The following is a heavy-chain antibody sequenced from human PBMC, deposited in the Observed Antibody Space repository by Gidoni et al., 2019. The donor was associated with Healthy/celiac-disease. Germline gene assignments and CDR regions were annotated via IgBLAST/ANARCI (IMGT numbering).Heavy chain of an antibody. J-gene: IGHJ4*02. V-gene: IGHV3-23*01. CDR3: AKHSSGWSSQFDY. D-gene: IGHD6-13*01. CDR2: ISGSGGST. Sequence: MSWVRQAPGKGLEWVSAISGSGGSTYCADSVKGRFTISRNNSKNTLYLQMNSLRAEDTAVYYCAKHSSGWSSQFDYWGQGTLVTVSS.